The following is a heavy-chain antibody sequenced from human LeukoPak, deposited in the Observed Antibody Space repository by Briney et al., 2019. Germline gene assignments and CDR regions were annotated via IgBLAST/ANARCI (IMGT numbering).Heavy chain of an antibody. CDR1: GFTFSSYS. CDR2: ISSSSSTI. D-gene: IGHD5-18*01. V-gene: IGHV3-48*02. CDR3: ARGGYSYGLRPPYEDY. Sequence: GGSLRLSCAASGFTFSSYSMNWVRQAPGKGLEWVSYISSSSSTIYYADSVKGRFTISRDNAKNSLYLQMNSLRDEDTAVYYCARGGYSYGLRPPYEDYWGQGTLVTVSS. J-gene: IGHJ4*02.